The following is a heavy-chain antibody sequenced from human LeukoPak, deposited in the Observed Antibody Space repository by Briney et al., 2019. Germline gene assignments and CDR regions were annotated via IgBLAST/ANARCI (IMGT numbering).Heavy chain of an antibody. Sequence: PGGSLRLSCAASGFTFSSYWMSWVRQAPGKGLEWVSSISSSSSYIYYADSVKGRFTISRDNAKNSLYLQMNSLRAEDTAVYYCARGPLAVAGAFDIWGQGTMVTVSS. D-gene: IGHD6-19*01. J-gene: IGHJ3*02. V-gene: IGHV3-21*01. CDR3: ARGPLAVAGAFDI. CDR2: ISSSSSYI. CDR1: GFTFSSYW.